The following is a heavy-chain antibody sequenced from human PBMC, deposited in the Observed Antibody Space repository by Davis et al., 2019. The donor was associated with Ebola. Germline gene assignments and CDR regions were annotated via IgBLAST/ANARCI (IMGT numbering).Heavy chain of an antibody. CDR1: GFTFSSYS. CDR3: ARVILWFGEPSGMDV. D-gene: IGHD3-10*01. J-gene: IGHJ6*04. CDR2: ISSSSSTI. V-gene: IGHV3-48*01. Sequence: GGLLRPSCAALGFTFSSYSMNWVRQAPGKVLEWASYISSSSSTIYYADSVKGRFTISRDNSKKTMYLQMNSLRAEDTAVYYCARVILWFGEPSGMDVWGKGTTVTVSS.